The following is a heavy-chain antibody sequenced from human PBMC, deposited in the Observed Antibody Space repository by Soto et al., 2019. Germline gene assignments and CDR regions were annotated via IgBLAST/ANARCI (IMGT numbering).Heavy chain of an antibody. V-gene: IGHV1-46*02. CDR2: INPFDGSR. D-gene: IGHD3-10*01. J-gene: IGHJ4*02. Sequence: ASVKVSCKSSRGTFNIYTISWVRQAPGQGLEWMGWINPFDGSRMFAQSFQGRVTMTRDTSTSTVYMEVSSLRSEDTAVYYCSRVDPGETSPFDYWGQGTLVTVS. CDR1: RGTFNIYT. CDR3: SRVDPGETSPFDY.